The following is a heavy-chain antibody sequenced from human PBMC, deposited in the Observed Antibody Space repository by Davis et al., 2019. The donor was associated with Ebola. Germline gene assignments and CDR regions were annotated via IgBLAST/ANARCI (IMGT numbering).Heavy chain of an antibody. V-gene: IGHV4-39*07. CDR1: GGSISSSSYY. CDR2: IYYSGST. J-gene: IGHJ4*02. Sequence: MPGGSLRLSCTVSGGSISSSSYYWGWIRQPPGKGLEWIGSIYYSGSTYYNPSLKSRVTISVDTSKNQFSLKLSSVTAADTAVYYCAREGGYSGYDDYYFDYWGQGTLVTVSS. D-gene: IGHD5-12*01. CDR3: AREGGYSGYDDYYFDY.